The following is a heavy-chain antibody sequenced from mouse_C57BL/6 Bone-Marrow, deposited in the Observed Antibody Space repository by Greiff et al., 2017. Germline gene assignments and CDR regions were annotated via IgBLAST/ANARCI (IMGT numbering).Heavy chain of an antibody. D-gene: IGHD1-1*01. CDR2: IWWDDDK. J-gene: IGHJ4*01. CDR1: GFSLSTFGMG. CDR3: ARIAPQLLRFMDY. V-gene: IGHV8-8*01. Sequence: QVTLKECGPGILQPSQTLSLTCSFSGFSLSTFGMGVGWIRQPSGKGLEWLAHIWWDDDKYYNPALKSRLTISKDTSKNQVFPKIANVDTADTATYYFARIAPQLLRFMDYWGQGTSVTVSS.